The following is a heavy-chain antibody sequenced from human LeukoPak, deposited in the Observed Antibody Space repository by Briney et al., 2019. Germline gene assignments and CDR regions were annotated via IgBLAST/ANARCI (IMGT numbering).Heavy chain of an antibody. D-gene: IGHD2-15*01. CDR2: INSDGSST. J-gene: IGHJ4*02. Sequence: GGSLRLSCAASGFTFSSYWMHWVRQAPGKGLVWVLRINSDGSSTSYADSVKGRFTISRDNAKNTLYLQMNSLRAEDTAVYYCAKVGVAGNDYWGQGTLVTVSS. CDR1: GFTFSSYW. V-gene: IGHV3-74*01. CDR3: AKVGVAGNDY.